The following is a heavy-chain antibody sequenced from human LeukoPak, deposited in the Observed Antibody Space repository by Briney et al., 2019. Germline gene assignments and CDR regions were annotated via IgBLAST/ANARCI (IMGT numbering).Heavy chain of an antibody. Sequence: QPGGSLRLSCAASGFAFSSYAMSWVRQAPGKGLEWVSAISGSGGSTYYADSVKGRFTISRDNSKNTLYLQMNSLRAEDTAVYYCAKRQGGWEPTDAFDIWAKGQWSPSLQ. J-gene: IGHJ3*02. CDR3: AKRQGGWEPTDAFDI. D-gene: IGHD1-26*01. CDR2: ISGSGGST. V-gene: IGHV3-23*01. CDR1: GFAFSSYA.